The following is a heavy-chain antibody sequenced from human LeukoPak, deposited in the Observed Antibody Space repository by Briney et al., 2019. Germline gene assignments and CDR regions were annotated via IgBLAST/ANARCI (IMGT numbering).Heavy chain of an antibody. D-gene: IGHD2-2*01. V-gene: IGHV4-59*01. CDR1: GGSISSYY. CDR3: ARCVPPNYYGMDV. CDR2: IYYSGST. J-gene: IGHJ6*01. Sequence: SETLSLTCTVSGGSISSYYWSWIRQPPGKXXXXIGYIYYSGSTNYNPSLKSRVTISVDTSKNQFSLKLSSVTAADTAVYYCARCVPPNYYGMDVWGQGTTVTVSS.